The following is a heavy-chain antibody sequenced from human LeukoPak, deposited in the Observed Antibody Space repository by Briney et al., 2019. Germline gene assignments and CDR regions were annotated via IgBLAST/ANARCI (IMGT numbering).Heavy chain of an antibody. V-gene: IGHV4-39*01. CDR2: IYYSGST. CDR3: ARGPPRDFGTSGFYYNY. CDR1: GGSISSSSYY. Sequence: SETLSLTCTVSGGSISSSSYYWGWIRQPPGKGLEWIGSIYYSGSTYYNPSLESRVTISVDTSKNQFSLKLSSVTAADTAVYYCARGPPRDFGTSGFYYNYWGQGTRVTVSS. D-gene: IGHD3-22*01. J-gene: IGHJ4*02.